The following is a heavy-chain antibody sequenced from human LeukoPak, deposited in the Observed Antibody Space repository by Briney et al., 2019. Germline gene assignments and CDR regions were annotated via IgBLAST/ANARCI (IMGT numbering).Heavy chain of an antibody. CDR1: GFTFSSYN. Sequence: PGGSLRLSCAASGFTFSSYNINWVRQAPGKGLEWVSYISSSRRTISYADSVKGRFTISRDNAKNSLYLRMNSLRAEDTAVYYCAKAVVPVISQHYFDYWGQGTLVTVSS. CDR2: ISSSRRTI. V-gene: IGHV3-48*01. D-gene: IGHD3-22*01. CDR3: AKAVVPVISQHYFDY. J-gene: IGHJ4*02.